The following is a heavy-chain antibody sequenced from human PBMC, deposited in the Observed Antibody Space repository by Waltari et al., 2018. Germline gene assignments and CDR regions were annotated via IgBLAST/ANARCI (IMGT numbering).Heavy chain of an antibody. V-gene: IGHV3-7*01. D-gene: IGHD1-26*01. CDR1: GFTFSSYW. CDR2: IKQDGSEK. Sequence: EVQLVESGGGLVQPGGSLRLSCAASGFTFSSYWMRWVRQAPGKGLEWVANIKQDGSEKYYVDSVKGRFTISRDNAKNSLYLQMNSLRAEDTAVYYCARDRKGAAPGFDYWGQGTLVTVSS. J-gene: IGHJ4*02. CDR3: ARDRKGAAPGFDY.